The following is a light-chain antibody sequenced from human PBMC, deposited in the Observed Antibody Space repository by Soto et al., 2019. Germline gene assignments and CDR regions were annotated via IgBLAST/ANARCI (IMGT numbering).Light chain of an antibody. CDR1: QSISSW. CDR2: KAS. CDR3: QQYNIYSTINP. J-gene: IGKJ1*01. Sequence: IQMTQSPATLSASVGDRVTITCRASQSISSWLAWYQQKPGKAPKLLIYKASYLDSGGPSRFSGSGSGTEFTLTISSLQPDDFATYYCQQYNIYSTINPFGLWPQVASK. V-gene: IGKV1-5*03.